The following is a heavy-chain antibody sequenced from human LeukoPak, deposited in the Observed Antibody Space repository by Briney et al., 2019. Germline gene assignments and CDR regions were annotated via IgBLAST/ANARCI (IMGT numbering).Heavy chain of an antibody. CDR1: GFTFSDYS. J-gene: IGHJ4*02. CDR3: ARDRTPITMVRGDYFDY. V-gene: IGHV3-11*04. D-gene: IGHD3-10*01. Sequence: GGSLRLSCAASGFTFSDYSMSWIRQAPGKGLEWVSYISTSDTTLYYADSVKGRFTISRDNSRNTLYLQMNSLRAEDTAVYYCARDRTPITMVRGDYFDYWGQGTLVTVSS. CDR2: ISTSDTTL.